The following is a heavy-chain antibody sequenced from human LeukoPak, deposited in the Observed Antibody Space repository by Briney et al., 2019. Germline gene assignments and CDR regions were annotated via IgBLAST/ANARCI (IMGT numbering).Heavy chain of an antibody. CDR2: MSYDGSNK. V-gene: IGHV3-30*04. J-gene: IGHJ5*02. Sequence: PGRSLRLSCAASGFTFSCCAMHWVRQAPGKGLEWVAVMSYDGSNKFYADSVKGRFTLSRDNSKNTLYLQMNSLRPEDTAVYYCAREVNGWFDPWGQGTLVTVSS. CDR1: GFTFSCCA. CDR3: AREVNGWFDP.